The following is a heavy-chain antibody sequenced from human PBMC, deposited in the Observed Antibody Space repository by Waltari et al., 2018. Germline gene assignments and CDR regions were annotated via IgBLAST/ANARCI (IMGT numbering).Heavy chain of an antibody. D-gene: IGHD2-8*01. V-gene: IGHV3-74*01. CDR1: GFTFSSYW. CDR3: ARALIGGDAFDI. CDR2: MNRDGSST. Sequence: EVQLVESGGGLVQPGGSLRLSCAASGFTFSSYWMHWVRQAPGKGLVWVSRMNRDGSSTSYADSVKGRFTISRDNAKNTLYLQMNSLRAEDTAVYYCARALIGGDAFDIWGQGTMVTVSS. J-gene: IGHJ3*02.